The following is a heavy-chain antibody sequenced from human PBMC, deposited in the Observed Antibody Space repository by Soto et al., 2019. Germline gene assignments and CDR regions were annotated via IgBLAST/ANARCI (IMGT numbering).Heavy chain of an antibody. CDR3: ARDVAVAGNSYGLEV. D-gene: IGHD6-19*01. J-gene: IGHJ6*02. V-gene: IGHV1-18*04. CDR2: ISAYNGDT. CDR1: GYTFTSYG. Sequence: GQLVQSGAEVKKPGASVKVSCKASGYTFTSYGISWVRQAPGQGLEWMGWISAYNGDTSSAQSLQGRVTMTTDTSTRTAYMELRSLRSDDTAAYYCARDVAVAGNSYGLEVWGQGTTVTVSS.